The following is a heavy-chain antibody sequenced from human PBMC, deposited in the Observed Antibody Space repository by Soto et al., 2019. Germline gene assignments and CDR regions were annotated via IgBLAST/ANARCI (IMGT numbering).Heavy chain of an antibody. Sequence: QVQLMQSGAEVRKPGASVKVSCKASGYTFTDYDINWVRQATGQGLEWLGWMTPKSGYTGYAQKFQGRVTLTSDASRGTAYMERSSLTSEDTAVYYCTRNLYNTGDFDHWGQGTLVTVSS. D-gene: IGHD1-20*01. V-gene: IGHV1-8*02. CDR1: GYTFTDYD. CDR2: MTPKSGYT. CDR3: TRNLYNTGDFDH. J-gene: IGHJ4*02.